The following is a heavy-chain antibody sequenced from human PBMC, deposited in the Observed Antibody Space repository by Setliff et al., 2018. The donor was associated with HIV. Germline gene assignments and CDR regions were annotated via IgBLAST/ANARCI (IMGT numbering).Heavy chain of an antibody. V-gene: IGHV4-59*11. CDR2: IFYRGST. CDR3: ARVPRQLLKGAAAYFDY. CDR1: GGSISSHY. Sequence: PSETLSLTCTVSGGSISSHYWSWIRQPPGKGLEWIGYIFYRGSTNHNPSLKSRVMISIDTSKNQFFLRLSSVTAADTAVYYCARVPRQLLKGAAAYFDYWGQGTLVTVSS. D-gene: IGHD5-18*01. J-gene: IGHJ4*02.